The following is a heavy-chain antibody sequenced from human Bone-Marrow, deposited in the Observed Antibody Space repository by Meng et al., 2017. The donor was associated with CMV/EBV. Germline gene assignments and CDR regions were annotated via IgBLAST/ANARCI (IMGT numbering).Heavy chain of an antibody. Sequence: SLKISCAASGFTFDDYAMHWVRQAPGKGLEWVSGISWNSGSIGYADSVKGRFTISRDNAKNSLYLQMNSLRAEDTAVYYCARELLYYDFWSGIDYWGQGTLVTVSS. CDR3: ARELLYYDFWSGIDY. V-gene: IGHV3-9*01. D-gene: IGHD3-3*01. CDR2: ISWNSGSI. J-gene: IGHJ4*02. CDR1: GFTFDDYA.